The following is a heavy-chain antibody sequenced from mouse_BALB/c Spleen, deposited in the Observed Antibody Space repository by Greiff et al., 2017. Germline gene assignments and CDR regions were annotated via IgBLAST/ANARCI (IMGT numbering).Heavy chain of an antibody. V-gene: IGHV3-2*02. CDR2: ISYSGST. CDR3: ARGDVNFDY. CDR1: GYSITSDYA. J-gene: IGHJ2*01. Sequence: EVKLMESGPGLVKPSQSLSLTCTVTGYSITSDYAWNWIRQFPGNKLEWMGYISYSGSTSYNPSLKSRISITRDTSKNQFFLQLNSVTTEDTATYYCARGDVNFDYWGQGTTLTVSS. D-gene: IGHD3-3*01.